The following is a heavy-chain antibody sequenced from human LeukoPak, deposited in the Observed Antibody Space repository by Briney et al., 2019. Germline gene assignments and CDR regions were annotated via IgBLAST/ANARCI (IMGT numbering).Heavy chain of an antibody. CDR2: IYYSGST. D-gene: IGHD5-18*01. Sequence: SETLSLTCTVSGGSISSGGYYWSWIRQPPGKGLEWIGYIYYSGSTNYNPSLKSRVTISVDTSKNQFSLKLSSVTAADTAVYYCARDLPGYSYGSENYWGLGTLVTVSS. V-gene: IGHV4-61*08. CDR1: GGSISSGGYY. J-gene: IGHJ4*02. CDR3: ARDLPGYSYGSENY.